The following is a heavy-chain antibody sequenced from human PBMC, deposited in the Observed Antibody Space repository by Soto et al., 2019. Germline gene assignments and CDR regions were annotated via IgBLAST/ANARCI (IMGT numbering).Heavy chain of an antibody. V-gene: IGHV1-8*01. Sequence: GASVKVSCKASGYTFTSNDINWVRQAPGQGPEWMGWMNPDNGKTGFAQKFQGRITMTRNTSIRTAYMELSSLRSDDTAVYFCARPLCSSTRCGPYFFDSWGQGSLVTVSS. CDR2: MNPDNGKT. CDR1: GYTFTSND. CDR3: ARPLCSSTRCGPYFFDS. J-gene: IGHJ4*02. D-gene: IGHD2-2*01.